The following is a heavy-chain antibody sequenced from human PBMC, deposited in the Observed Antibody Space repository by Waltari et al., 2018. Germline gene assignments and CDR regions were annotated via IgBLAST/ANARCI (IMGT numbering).Heavy chain of an antibody. Sequence: QVQLVQSGAEVKKPGASVKVSCKVSGYTLTELSMYWVRQAPVKGLEWMGGFESKDVQVIYAQKFPGRDPMTKDTSTETADMELSRLRSEETAVYYSATTTAVVPPAAITGWFDPWGQGTLVTVSS. CDR1: GYTLTELS. J-gene: IGHJ5*02. D-gene: IGHD2-2*02. V-gene: IGHV1-24*01. CDR3: ATTTAVVPPAAITGWFDP. CDR2: FESKDVQV.